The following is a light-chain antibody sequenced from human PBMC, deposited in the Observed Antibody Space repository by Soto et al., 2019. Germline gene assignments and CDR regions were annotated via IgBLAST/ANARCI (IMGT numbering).Light chain of an antibody. CDR1: QSVSSN. V-gene: IGKV3-20*01. J-gene: IGKJ5*01. Sequence: EIVMTQSPATLSVSPGERATLSCSASQSVSSNLAWYQQKPGQAPRLLIYGASSRATGIPDRFSGSGSGTDFTLTISRLEPEDFAVYHCQQYGSSPLITFGQGTRLEI. CDR2: GAS. CDR3: QQYGSSPLIT.